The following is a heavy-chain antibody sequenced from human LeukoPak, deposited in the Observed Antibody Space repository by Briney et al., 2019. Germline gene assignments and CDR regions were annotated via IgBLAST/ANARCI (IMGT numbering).Heavy chain of an antibody. CDR3: ARAGGGYNYDDY. CDR2: ISSSSSSI. D-gene: IGHD5-12*01. V-gene: IGHV3-48*02. CDR1: GFTFSSYS. Sequence: GGSLRLSCAASGFTFSSYSMSWVRQAPGKGLEWISYISSSSSSIYYADSVKGRFSISRDNAKNSLYLQMNSLRDEDTAVYYCARAGGGYNYDDYWGQGTLVTVSS. J-gene: IGHJ4*02.